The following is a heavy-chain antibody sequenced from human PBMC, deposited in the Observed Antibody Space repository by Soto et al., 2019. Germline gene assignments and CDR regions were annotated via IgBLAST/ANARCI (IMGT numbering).Heavy chain of an antibody. CDR2: ISGYNGNT. CDR3: ARDRAIVVVVAANSGWFDP. Sequence: AAVKVSCKASGYTCSSYGISWVRQSPGQGLELMGWISGYNGNTNYAQKLEGRVTMTTDTSTSTAYMELRSLRSDDTAVYYCARDRAIVVVVAANSGWFDPWGQGTLVTVSS. CDR1: GYTCSSYG. D-gene: IGHD2-15*01. J-gene: IGHJ5*02. V-gene: IGHV1-18*04.